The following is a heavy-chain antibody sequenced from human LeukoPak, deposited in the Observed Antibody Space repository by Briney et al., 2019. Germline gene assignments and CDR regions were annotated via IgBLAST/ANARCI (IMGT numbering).Heavy chain of an antibody. J-gene: IGHJ5*02. Sequence: SETLSLTCAVYGGSFSGYYWSWTRQPPGKGLEWIGEINHSGSTNYNPSLKSRVTISVDTSKNQFSLKLSSVTAADTAVYYCARGPAGIHGLHRGWFDPWGQGTLVTVSS. CDR1: GGSFSGYY. CDR2: INHSGST. CDR3: ARGPAGIHGLHRGWFDP. V-gene: IGHV4-34*01. D-gene: IGHD5-24*01.